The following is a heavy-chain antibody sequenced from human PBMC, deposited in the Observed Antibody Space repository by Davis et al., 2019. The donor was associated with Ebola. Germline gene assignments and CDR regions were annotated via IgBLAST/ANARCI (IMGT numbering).Heavy chain of an antibody. CDR3: ARVGGWYGNIDY. J-gene: IGHJ4*02. CDR2: IKQDGSEK. Sequence: GESLKISCAASGFTFSSYWMSWVRQAPGKGLEWVANIKQDGSEKYYVDSVKGRFTISRDNAKNSLYLQMNSLRAEDMAVYYCARVGGWYGNIDYWGQGTLVTVSS. CDR1: GFTFSSYW. D-gene: IGHD6-19*01. V-gene: IGHV3-7*01.